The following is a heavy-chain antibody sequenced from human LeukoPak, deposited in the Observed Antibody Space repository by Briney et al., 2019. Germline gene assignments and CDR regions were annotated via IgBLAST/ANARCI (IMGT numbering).Heavy chain of an antibody. CDR1: GGSISSYY. J-gene: IGHJ2*01. Sequence: KPSETLSLTCTVSGGSISSYYWSWIRQPPGKGLEWIGYIYYSGSTNYNPSLKSRVTISVDTSKNQFSLKLSSVTAADTAVYYCARGDYGSGWYARFFDLWGRGTLVTVSS. CDR3: ARGDYGSGWYARFFDL. CDR2: IYYSGST. D-gene: IGHD6-19*01. V-gene: IGHV4-59*01.